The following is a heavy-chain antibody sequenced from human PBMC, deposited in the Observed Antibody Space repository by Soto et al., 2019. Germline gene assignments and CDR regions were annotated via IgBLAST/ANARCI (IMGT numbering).Heavy chain of an antibody. J-gene: IGHJ4*02. CDR3: ARGWRDGSTGLYYFDD. V-gene: IGHV4-31*01. CDR2: IDFFGNT. CDR1: GGYIDSGGYY. Sequence: QVELQESGPRLVKPSETLSLNCAVSGGYIDSGGYYWIWIRQHPGKGLEWIGYIDFFGNTSYNPPLKSLVSISADTSENHLALKLTSVTAAETAVFDCARGWRDGSTGLYYFDDWGQGTLVTVSS. D-gene: IGHD3-3*01.